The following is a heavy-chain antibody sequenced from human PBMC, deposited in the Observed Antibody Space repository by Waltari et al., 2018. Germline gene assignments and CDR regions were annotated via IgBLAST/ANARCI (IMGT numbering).Heavy chain of an antibody. CDR3: ARGFYAELGYKFHFDY. J-gene: IGHJ4*02. V-gene: IGHV4-34*02. CDR2: ITQSGSP. Sequence: QVQLQQWGAGLLKPSETLSPTCAVHGGHLSGFYWSWIRQTPEKGLEWVGEITQSGSPNYNPSLKGRVTISGDTDKKQLSLSLISLTAADTGVYYCARGFYAELGYKFHFDYWGQGVLVSVSS. D-gene: IGHD5-18*01. CDR1: GGHLSGFY.